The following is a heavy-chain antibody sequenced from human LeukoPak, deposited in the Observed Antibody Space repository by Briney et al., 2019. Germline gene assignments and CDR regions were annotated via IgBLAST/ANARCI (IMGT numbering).Heavy chain of an antibody. Sequence: ASVKVSCRASGYTFTTYAIHWVRQAPGQRLEWLGWINTGNGDTRYSQTFQGRVTITRDTSASTAYMELSSLRPEDTAVYYCARDMGSGSLHYWGQGTLVTVSS. D-gene: IGHD1-26*01. CDR1: GYTFTTYA. CDR3: ARDMGSGSLHY. J-gene: IGHJ4*02. V-gene: IGHV1-3*04. CDR2: INTGNGDT.